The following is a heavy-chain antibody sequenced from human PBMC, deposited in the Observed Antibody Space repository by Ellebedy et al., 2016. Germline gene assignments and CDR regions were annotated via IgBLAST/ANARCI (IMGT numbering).Heavy chain of an antibody. CDR2: IKEDGSEK. CDR3: AKADSGSFVKHVSWFDP. V-gene: IGHV3-7*03. J-gene: IGHJ5*02. CDR1: GFTFSSYW. Sequence: GESLKISCAASGFTFSSYWMSWVRQAPGKGLEWVANIKEDGSEKYYVDSVKGRFTISRDNAKKSLYLQMNSLRAEDTALYYCAKADSGSFVKHVSWFDPWGQGTLVTVSS. D-gene: IGHD1-26*01.